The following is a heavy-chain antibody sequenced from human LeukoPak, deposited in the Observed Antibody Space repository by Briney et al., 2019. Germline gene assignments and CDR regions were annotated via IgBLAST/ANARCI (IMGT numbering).Heavy chain of an antibody. CDR3: ARGDRYSYGPGD. V-gene: IGHV1-2*03. J-gene: IGHJ4*02. CDR2: TDPKSGDT. D-gene: IGHD5-18*01. Sequence: LEASVKVSCKASGYTFTNYGISWVRQAPGEGLEWMGWTDPKSGDTKYAQKFQGRVTMTRDTSITTAYTELSSLGSDDTAVYYCARGDRYSYGPGDWGQGTLVTVSS. CDR1: GYTFTNYG.